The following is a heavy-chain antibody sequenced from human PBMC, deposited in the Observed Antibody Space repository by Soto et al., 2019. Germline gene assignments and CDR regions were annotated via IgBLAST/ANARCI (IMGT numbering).Heavy chain of an antibody. J-gene: IGHJ1*01. CDR2: ISGSGVTT. CDR3: AKDVHYAILTGIEYFQH. Sequence: EVRLLESGGGLVQPGGSLRLSCAASGFTFNTYAMNWVRQAPGKGLEWVSAISGSGVTTYYADSVKGRFTISRDTSKNTLYVQMTSLRTEDTAVYYCAKDVHYAILTGIEYFQHWGQGTLVTVSS. CDR1: GFTFNTYA. D-gene: IGHD3-9*01. V-gene: IGHV3-23*01.